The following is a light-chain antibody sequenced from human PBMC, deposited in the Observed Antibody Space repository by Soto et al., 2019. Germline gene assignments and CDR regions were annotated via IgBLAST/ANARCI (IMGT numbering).Light chain of an antibody. CDR2: GAS. J-gene: IGKJ1*01. CDR1: QSVSSNY. V-gene: IGKV3-20*01. CDR3: QQFGRSPTSWT. Sequence: ETVLTQSPGTLSLSPGERATLSCRASQSVSSNYLAWYQQKPGQAPRLLIYGASTRATGIPDRFSGSGSGTDFSLTISRLEPDDFGVYYYQQFGRSPTSWTCGQGTMVEIK.